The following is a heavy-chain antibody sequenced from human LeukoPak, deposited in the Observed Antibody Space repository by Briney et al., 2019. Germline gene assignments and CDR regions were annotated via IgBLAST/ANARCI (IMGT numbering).Heavy chain of an antibody. J-gene: IGHJ4*02. D-gene: IGHD2-15*01. CDR2: ISGSGGST. CDR1: GFTFSSYA. V-gene: IGHV3-23*01. Sequence: GGSLRLSCAASGFTFSSYAMSWVRQAPGKGLEWVSAISGSGGSTYYADSVKGRFTISRDNSKNTLYLHMSSLRTEDTAVYYCARVFRGYYFDYWGQGTLVTVSS. CDR3: ARVFRGYYFDY.